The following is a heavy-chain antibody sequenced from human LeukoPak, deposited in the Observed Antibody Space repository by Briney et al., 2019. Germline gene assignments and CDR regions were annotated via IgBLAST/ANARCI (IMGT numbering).Heavy chain of an antibody. CDR3: ARVRSDNNGWYNIDY. J-gene: IGHJ4*02. Sequence: GGSLRLPCAASGFTVSDNYMTWVRQAPGKGLEWVSLISSGGTTYSADSVKGRFTISRDKSKNTLYLQMNRLRGEDTAVYYCARVRSDNNGWYNIDYWGQGALITVSS. V-gene: IGHV3-53*01. CDR1: GFTVSDNY. D-gene: IGHD6-19*01. CDR2: ISSGGTT.